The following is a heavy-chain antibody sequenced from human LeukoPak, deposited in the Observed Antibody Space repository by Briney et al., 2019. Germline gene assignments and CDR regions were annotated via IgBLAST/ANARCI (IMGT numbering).Heavy chain of an antibody. CDR3: LSVGATRYNWFDP. Sequence: ASVKVSCKASGYTFTSYDINWVRQATGQGLEWMGWMNPNSGNTGYAQKFQGRVTMTRNTSISTAYMELSSLRSEDTAVYYCLSVGATRYNWFDPWGQGTLVTVSS. CDR2: MNPNSGNT. D-gene: IGHD1-26*01. J-gene: IGHJ5*02. CDR1: GYTFTSYD. V-gene: IGHV1-8*01.